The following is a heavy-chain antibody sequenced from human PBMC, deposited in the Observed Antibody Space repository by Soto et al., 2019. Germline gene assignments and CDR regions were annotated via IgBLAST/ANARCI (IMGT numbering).Heavy chain of an antibody. V-gene: IGHV1-8*01. CDR2: MNPNSGNT. J-gene: IGHJ5*02. Sequence: ASVKVSCKASGYTFTSYDINWVRQATGQGLEWMGWMNPNSGNTGYAQKFQGRVTMTRNTSISTAYMELSSLRSEDTAVYYCARRENYYDSSGYYYYLNWFDPWGQGTLVTVPQ. D-gene: IGHD3-22*01. CDR1: GYTFTSYD. CDR3: ARRENYYDSSGYYYYLNWFDP.